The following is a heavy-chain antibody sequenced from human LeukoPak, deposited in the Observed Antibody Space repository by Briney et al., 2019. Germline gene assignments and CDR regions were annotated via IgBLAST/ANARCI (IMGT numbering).Heavy chain of an antibody. CDR3: ASYYGSGSYRLDY. J-gene: IGHJ4*02. CDR2: ISSSSSYI. Sequence: GGSLRLSCAASGFTFSSYSMNWVRQAPGKGLEWVSSISSSSSYIYYADSVKGRFTISRDNAKNSLYLQMNSLRAEDTAVYYCASYYGSGSYRLDYWGQGTLVTVSS. V-gene: IGHV3-21*01. D-gene: IGHD3-10*01. CDR1: GFTFSSYS.